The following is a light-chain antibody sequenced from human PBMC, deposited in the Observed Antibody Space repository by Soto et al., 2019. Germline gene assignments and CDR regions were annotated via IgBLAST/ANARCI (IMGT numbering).Light chain of an antibody. V-gene: IGKV3-15*01. J-gene: IGKJ4*01. CDR3: QQYNDFVT. CDR1: PSVSSH. Sequence: IVMTQSPGTLSVSPGERVTLSCRASPSVSSHLAWYQQKPGQAPRLLMYAASTRANGVPPRFSGSGSRTEFTLTITSLQSEDFALYYCQQYNDFVTFGGGTKVEIK. CDR2: AAS.